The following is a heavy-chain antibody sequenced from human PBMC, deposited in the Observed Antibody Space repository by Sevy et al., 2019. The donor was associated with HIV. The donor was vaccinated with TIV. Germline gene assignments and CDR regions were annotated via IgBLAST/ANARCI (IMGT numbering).Heavy chain of an antibody. V-gene: IGHV3-73*01. CDR2: IRSKANSYAT. D-gene: IGHD2-15*01. J-gene: IGHJ4*02. CDR1: GFTFSGSA. CDR3: TRVYCSGGSCYFDY. Sequence: GESLKISCAASGFTFSGSAMHWVRQASGKGLEWVGRIRSKANSYATAYAASVKGRFTISRDDSKNTAYLQMNSLKTEDTAVYYCTRVYCSGGSCYFDYWGQGTLVTVSS.